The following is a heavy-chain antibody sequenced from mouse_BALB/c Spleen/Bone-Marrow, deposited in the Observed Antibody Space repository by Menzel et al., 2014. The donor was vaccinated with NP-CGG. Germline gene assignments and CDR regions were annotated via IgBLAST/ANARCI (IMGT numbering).Heavy chain of an antibody. J-gene: IGHJ3*01. CDR1: SYTFTDYA. V-gene: IGHV1-67*01. D-gene: IGHD2-14*01. Sequence: VQLQQSGPELVRPGVSVKISCKGSSYTFTDYAMHSVKQSHAKSLEWIGVISTYYGNANYNQKFKGKATMTVDKSSSTAYMELARLTSEDSAVYYCTRGGRYDEVAYWGQGTLVTVSA. CDR2: ISTYYGNA. CDR3: TRGGRYDEVAY.